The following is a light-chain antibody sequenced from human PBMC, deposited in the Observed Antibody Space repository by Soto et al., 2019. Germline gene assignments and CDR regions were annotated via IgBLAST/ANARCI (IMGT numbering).Light chain of an antibody. Sequence: IGVPKSPATVSLSPGERATLSCRASQTVSSSFLAWYQQTPGQAPRLLIYAASSSATGIPDRFSGSGSGPYFTLTIRILEPEDFAVYYCQLYGNPPQTFGQGTKVDI. CDR1: QTVSSSF. CDR2: AAS. CDR3: QLYGNPPQT. V-gene: IGKV3-20*01. J-gene: IGKJ1*01.